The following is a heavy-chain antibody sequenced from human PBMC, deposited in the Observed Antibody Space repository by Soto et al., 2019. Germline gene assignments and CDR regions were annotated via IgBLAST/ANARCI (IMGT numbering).Heavy chain of an antibody. V-gene: IGHV3-7*01. J-gene: IGHJ6*03. D-gene: IGHD3-10*01. CDR1: GFTFSSYW. Sequence: GGSLRLSCAASGFTFSSYWMSWVRQAPGKGLEWVANIKQDGSEKYYVDSVKGRFTISRDNAKNSLYLQMNSLRAEDTAVYYCARAPWFGELLGANYYYYYMDVWGKGTTVTVSS. CDR2: IKQDGSEK. CDR3: ARAPWFGELLGANYYYYYMDV.